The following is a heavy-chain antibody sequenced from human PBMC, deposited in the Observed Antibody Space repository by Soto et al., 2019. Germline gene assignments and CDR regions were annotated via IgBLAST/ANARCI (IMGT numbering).Heavy chain of an antibody. J-gene: IGHJ6*02. V-gene: IGHV4-30-4*01. D-gene: IGHD3-10*02. CDR3: ARDYRVRSAGDMDV. Sequence: PSETLSLTCTVSGDSINSGDYHWSWIRQSPGKGLEWIGAIYYSGSTYYNPSLKSRIRISVDTSKNQFSLKVKSVTAADTAVYYCARDYRVRSAGDMDVWGQGTTVTVS. CDR1: GDSINSGDYH. CDR2: IYYSGST.